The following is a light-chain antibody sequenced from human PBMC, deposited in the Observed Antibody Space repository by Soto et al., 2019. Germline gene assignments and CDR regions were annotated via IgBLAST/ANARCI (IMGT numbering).Light chain of an antibody. CDR1: QSISSSF. CDR3: QQYDNSPIT. J-gene: IGKJ5*01. CDR2: GAS. Sequence: PVERASLSCVASQSISSSFLAWYQQKPGQAPRLLIYGASSRATGIPDRFSGTGSETDFTLTISRLEPEDFAVYYCQQYDNSPITFGQGTRLEI. V-gene: IGKV3-20*01.